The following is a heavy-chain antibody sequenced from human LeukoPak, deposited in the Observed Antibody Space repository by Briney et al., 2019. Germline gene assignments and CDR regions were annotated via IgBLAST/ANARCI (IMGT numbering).Heavy chain of an antibody. Sequence: SETLSLTCTVSGGSISSYYWSWIRQPAGKGLEWIGRIYTSGSTNYNPSLKSRVTMSVDTSKNQFSLKLSFVTAADTAVYYCAMGIAAAGIDYWGQGTLVTVSS. CDR3: AMGIAAAGIDY. J-gene: IGHJ4*02. D-gene: IGHD6-13*01. CDR2: IYTSGST. V-gene: IGHV4-4*07. CDR1: GGSISSYY.